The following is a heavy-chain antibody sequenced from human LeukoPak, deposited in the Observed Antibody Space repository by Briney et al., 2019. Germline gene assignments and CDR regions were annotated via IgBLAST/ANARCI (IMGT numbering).Heavy chain of an antibody. V-gene: IGHV3-30-3*01. CDR2: ISYDGSNK. J-gene: IGHJ4*02. Sequence: GGSLRLSCAASGFTFSSYAIHWVRQAPGKGLEWVAVISYDGSNKYYADSVKGRFTISRDNSKNTLYLQMNSLRAEDTAVYYCARAAGYFDYWGQGTLVTVSS. CDR3: ARAAGYFDY. CDR1: GFTFSSYA. D-gene: IGHD6-25*01.